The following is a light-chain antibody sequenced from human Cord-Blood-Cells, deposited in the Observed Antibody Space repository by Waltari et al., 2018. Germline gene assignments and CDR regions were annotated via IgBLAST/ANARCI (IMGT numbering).Light chain of an antibody. J-gene: IGLJ3*02. Sequence: QSALTQPRPVSGSPGQSATISCTGTSSGVGGYNYVSWYQQHPGKAPKLRIYDVSKRPSRVPDRFSGSKSGNTASLTISGLHAEDEADYYCCSYAGSYTWLFGGGTKLTVL. CDR1: SSGVGGYNY. V-gene: IGLV2-11*01. CDR2: DVS. CDR3: CSYAGSYTWL.